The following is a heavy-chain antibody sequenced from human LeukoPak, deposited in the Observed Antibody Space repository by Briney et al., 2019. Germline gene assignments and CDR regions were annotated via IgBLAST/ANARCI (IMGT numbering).Heavy chain of an antibody. V-gene: IGHV4-31*03. J-gene: IGHJ3*02. D-gene: IGHD3-3*01. CDR1: GGSISSGGYY. CDR3: ASRTYDFWSGYMAFDI. Sequence: SETLSLTCTVSGGSISSGGYYWSWIRQHPGKGLEWIGYIYYSGSTYYNPSLKSRVTISVDTSKNQFSLKLSSVTAADTAVYYCASRTYDFWSGYMAFDIWGQGTMVTVPS. CDR2: IYYSGST.